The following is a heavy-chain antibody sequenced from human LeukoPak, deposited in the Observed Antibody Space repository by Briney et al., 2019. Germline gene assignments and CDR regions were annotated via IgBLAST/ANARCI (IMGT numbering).Heavy chain of an antibody. J-gene: IGHJ4*02. V-gene: IGHV3-23*01. D-gene: IGHD3-22*01. CDR3: IVAGIR. CDR1: GFSFSVYG. CDR2: ITGSGVT. Sequence: GGSLRLSCAASGFSFSVYGMNWVRQAPGKGLEWVSGITGSGVTYYADSVKGRFTVSRDNSKNTLYLQMNSLKTEDTAVYYAIVAGIRWGQGTLVTVSS.